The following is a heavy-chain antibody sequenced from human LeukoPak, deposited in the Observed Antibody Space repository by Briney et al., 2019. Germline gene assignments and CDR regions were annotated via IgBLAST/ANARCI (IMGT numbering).Heavy chain of an antibody. V-gene: IGHV3-23*01. Sequence: GGSLRLSCAASGFTFSSYAMSWVRQAPGKGLEWVSAISGSGGSTYYADSVKGRFTTSRDNSKNTLYLQMNSLRAEDTAVYYCAKDYSSGWPKYYFDYWGQGTLVTVSS. CDR2: ISGSGGST. J-gene: IGHJ4*02. CDR1: GFTFSSYA. CDR3: AKDYSSGWPKYYFDY. D-gene: IGHD6-19*01.